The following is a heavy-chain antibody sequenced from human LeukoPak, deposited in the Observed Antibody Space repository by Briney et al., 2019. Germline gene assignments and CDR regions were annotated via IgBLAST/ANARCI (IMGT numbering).Heavy chain of an antibody. CDR3: ARLRPPYYYGSGSYYPLDY. V-gene: IGHV5-10-1*01. D-gene: IGHD3-10*01. CDR1: GWGFTSYW. J-gene: IGHJ4*02. Sequence: GAARRSSCKGSGWGFTSYWISWVRRMPGKGGGWRGRIDPSDSYTNYSPSFQGHVTISADKSISTAYLQWSSLKASDTAMYYCARLRPPYYYGSGSYYPLDYWGQGTLVTVSS. CDR2: IDPSDSYT.